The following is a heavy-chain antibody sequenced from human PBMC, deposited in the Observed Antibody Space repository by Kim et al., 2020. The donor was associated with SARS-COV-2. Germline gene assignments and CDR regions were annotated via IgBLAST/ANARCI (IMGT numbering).Heavy chain of an antibody. J-gene: IGHJ6*02. CDR2: ISNSGGVT. CDR3: AKVKGASGGRVYGMDV. Sequence: GGTLRLSCAASGFTFSTYAINWVRQAPGKGLEWVSVISNSGGVTYYADSVKGRFTISRDNSKNTLYLQMNSLRAEDTAVYYCAKVKGASGGRVYGMDVWGQGTTVTVSS. CDR1: GFTFSTYA. D-gene: IGHD1-26*01. V-gene: IGHV3-23*01.